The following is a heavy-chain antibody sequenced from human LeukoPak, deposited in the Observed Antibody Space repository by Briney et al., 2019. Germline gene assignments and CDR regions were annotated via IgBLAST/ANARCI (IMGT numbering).Heavy chain of an antibody. Sequence: GGSLRLSCAASGFTFSSYDMHWVRQATGKGLEWVSAIGTAGDTYYPGSVKGRFTISRENAKNSLYLQMNSLRAEDTAVYYCARRVAAAGKGRLREYYFDYWGQGTLVTVSS. D-gene: IGHD6-13*01. CDR3: ARRVAAAGKGRLREYYFDY. CDR2: IGTAGDT. V-gene: IGHV3-13*01. CDR1: GFTFSSYD. J-gene: IGHJ4*02.